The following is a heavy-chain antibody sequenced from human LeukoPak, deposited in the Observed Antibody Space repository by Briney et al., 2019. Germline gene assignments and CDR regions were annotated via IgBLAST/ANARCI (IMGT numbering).Heavy chain of an antibody. Sequence: PSETLSLTCTVSGGSISSSSYYWGWIRQPPGKGLEWIGSIYYSGSTYYNPSLKSRVTISVDTSKNQFSLKLSSVTAADTAVYYCARPKEVAGNLDPWGQGTLVTVSS. CDR3: ARPKEVAGNLDP. CDR1: GGSISSSSYY. D-gene: IGHD6-19*01. J-gene: IGHJ5*02. V-gene: IGHV4-39*01. CDR2: IYYSGST.